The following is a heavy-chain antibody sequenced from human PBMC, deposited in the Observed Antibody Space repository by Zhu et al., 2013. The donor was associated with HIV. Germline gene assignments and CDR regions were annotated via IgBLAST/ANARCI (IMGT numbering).Heavy chain of an antibody. J-gene: IGHJ4*02. Sequence: QVQLVQSGAEVKKPGSSVKVSCKLSGGTFSNYAISWVRQAPGQGLEWMGAIVPIFGTTDYAQRFQGRVTITADESTSTVYMELSSLRSDDTAMFYXARVGIGMIVVPSDYWGQGT. CDR3: ARVGIGMIVVPSDY. V-gene: IGHV1-69*01. CDR1: GGTFSNYA. CDR2: IVPIFGTT. D-gene: IGHD3-22*01.